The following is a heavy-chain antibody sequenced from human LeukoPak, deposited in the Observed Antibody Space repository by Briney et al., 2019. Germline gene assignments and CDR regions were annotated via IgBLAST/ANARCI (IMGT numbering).Heavy chain of an antibody. V-gene: IGHV1-69*01. D-gene: IGHD2-2*01. CDR3: NALPYCSSTSCYGYYYYMDV. J-gene: IGHJ6*03. CDR1: GGTFSSYA. CDR2: IIPIFGTA. Sequence: PVKVSCKASGGTFSSYAISWVRQAPGQGLEWMGGIIPIFGTANYAQKFQGRVTITADESTSTAYMELSSLRSEDTAVYYCNALPYCSSTSCYGYYYYMDVWGKGTTVTVSS.